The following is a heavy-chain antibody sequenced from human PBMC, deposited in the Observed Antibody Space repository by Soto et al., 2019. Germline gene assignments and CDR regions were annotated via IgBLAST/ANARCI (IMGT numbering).Heavy chain of an antibody. V-gene: IGHV3-74*01. CDR3: ARDRSMIVVVPGY. Sequence: PGGSLRLSCAASGFTFSYYWMHWVRQAPGQGLVWVSRIHSDGSSTYYADSVKGRFTISRDNSKNTLYLQMNSLRADDTAIYYCARDRSMIVVVPGYWGQGTLVTVSS. CDR1: GFTFSYYW. D-gene: IGHD3-22*01. J-gene: IGHJ4*02. CDR2: IHSDGSST.